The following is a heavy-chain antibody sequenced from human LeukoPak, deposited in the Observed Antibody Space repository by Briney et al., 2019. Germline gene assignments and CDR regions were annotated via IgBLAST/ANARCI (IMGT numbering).Heavy chain of an antibody. Sequence: GASVKVSCKASGYTFTDYYMHWVRQAPGQGLEWMGWINPNSGGTNYAQKFQGRVTMTRDTSISTAYMELSNLRSDDTAVYYCARSSRYSGSSSFDYWGQGTLVTVSS. CDR1: GYTFTDYY. J-gene: IGHJ4*02. V-gene: IGHV1-2*02. D-gene: IGHD1-26*01. CDR3: ARSSRYSGSSSFDY. CDR2: INPNSGGT.